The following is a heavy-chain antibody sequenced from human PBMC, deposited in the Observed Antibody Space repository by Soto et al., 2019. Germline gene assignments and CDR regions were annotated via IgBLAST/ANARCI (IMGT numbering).Heavy chain of an antibody. CDR3: ARGLTSFSNPYYFDY. J-gene: IGHJ4*02. CDR2: IYPGDYDT. Sequence: PGESLKISCKGFGYSFTSYWIGWVRQMPGKGLEYMGIIYPGDYDTRYSPSFRGQVSISVDNPISTAYLQWSSLKAPDTAIYYCARGLTSFSNPYYFDYCGQGTLVTVSS. D-gene: IGHD2-21*02. V-gene: IGHV5-51*01. CDR1: GYSFTSYW.